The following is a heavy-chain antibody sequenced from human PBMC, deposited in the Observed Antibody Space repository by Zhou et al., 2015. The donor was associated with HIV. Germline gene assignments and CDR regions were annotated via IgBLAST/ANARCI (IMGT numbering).Heavy chain of an antibody. D-gene: IGHD6-13*01. V-gene: IGHV1-69*01. CDR2: IIPIFGTA. J-gene: IGHJ5*02. Sequence: QVQLVQSGAEVKKPGSSVKVSCKASGGTFSSYAISWVRQAPGQGLEWMGGIIPIFGTANYAQKFQGRVTITADESTSTAYMELSSLRSEDTAVYYCARKWEYSSSWYAAYNWFDPWGQGTLVTVSS. CDR1: GGTFSSYA. CDR3: ARKWEYSSSWYAAYNWFDP.